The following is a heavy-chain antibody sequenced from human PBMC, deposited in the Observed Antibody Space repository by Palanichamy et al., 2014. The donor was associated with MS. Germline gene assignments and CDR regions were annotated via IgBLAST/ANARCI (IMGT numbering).Heavy chain of an antibody. CDR2: IRVDGGDK. CDR3: AKPPPSGAFEI. V-gene: IGHV3-30*02. J-gene: IGHJ3*02. Sequence: AASGFTNYGIHWVRQAPGKGLEWLTYIRVDGGDKYYADSVKGRFTISRDNSKATVFLQMDSLRAEDTAVYYCAKPPPSGAFEIWGQGTMVTVSS. CDR1: GFTNYG. D-gene: IGHD6-25*01.